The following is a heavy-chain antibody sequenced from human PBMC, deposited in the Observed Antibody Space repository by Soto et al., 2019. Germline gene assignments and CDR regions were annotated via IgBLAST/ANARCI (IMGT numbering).Heavy chain of an antibody. Sequence: SETLSLTCTVSGGSISSYYWSWIRQPPGKGLEWIGYIYYSGSTNYNPSLKSRVTISVDTSKNQFSLKLSSVTAADTAVYYCARHQNPDELNIVATMHIDYWGQGTLVTVSS. V-gene: IGHV4-59*08. J-gene: IGHJ4*02. D-gene: IGHD5-12*01. CDR2: IYYSGST. CDR1: GGSISSYY. CDR3: ARHQNPDELNIVATMHIDY.